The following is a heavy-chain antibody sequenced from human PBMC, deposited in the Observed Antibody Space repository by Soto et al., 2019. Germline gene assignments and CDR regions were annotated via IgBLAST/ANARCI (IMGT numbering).Heavy chain of an antibody. CDR1: GGSVRAPDW. V-gene: IGHV4-4*02. CDR2: VHISGHS. CDR3: ARVRQGCSANNCYFDP. D-gene: IGHD1-1*01. Sequence: QVHLQESGPGLVAPSGTLSLTCTLSGGSVRAPDWWNWVRQSPDKGLEWIAEVHISGHSNYNPSLTSRVSVSIDSSKNQFYLNLNSVTAADTAIYYGARVRQGCSANNCYFDPWGQGTQVTISS. J-gene: IGHJ5*01.